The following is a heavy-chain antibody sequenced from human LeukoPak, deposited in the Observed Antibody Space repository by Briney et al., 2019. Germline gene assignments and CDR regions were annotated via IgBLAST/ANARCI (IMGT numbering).Heavy chain of an antibody. V-gene: IGHV4-34*01. CDR3: ARVGLTVIIMVRVNWFDP. Sequence: SETLSLTCAVYGGSFSGYYWSWIRQPPGKGLEWIGEINHSGSTYYNPSLKSRVTISVDTSKNQFSLKLSSVTAADTAVYYCARVGLTVIIMVRVNWFDPWGQGTLVTVSS. D-gene: IGHD3-10*01. CDR2: INHSGST. J-gene: IGHJ5*02. CDR1: GGSFSGYY.